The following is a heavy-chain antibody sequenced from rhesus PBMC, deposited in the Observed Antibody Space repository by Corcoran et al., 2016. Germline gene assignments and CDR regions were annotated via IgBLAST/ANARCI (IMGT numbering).Heavy chain of an antibody. J-gene: IGHJ4*01. Sequence: QVQLQESGPGLVKPSETLSLTCAVSGYSISSGYGWGWIRHPPGKGLEWIGQIYGGSGSTYYNPSLKSRVTVSKDTSKNQFSLKLSSVTAADTAVYYCAREQYSNHTHYFDYWGQGVLVTVSS. D-gene: IGHD4-23*01. CDR3: AREQYSNHTHYFDY. CDR1: GYSISSGYG. V-gene: IGHV4-127*01. CDR2: IYGGSGST.